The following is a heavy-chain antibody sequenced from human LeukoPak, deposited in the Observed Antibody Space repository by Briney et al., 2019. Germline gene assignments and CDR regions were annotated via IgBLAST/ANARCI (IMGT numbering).Heavy chain of an antibody. D-gene: IGHD3-10*01. Sequence: PSETLSLTCTVSGGSISSGDYYWSWIRQPPGKGLEWIGYIYYSGSTSYNPSLKSRVTILVDTSKNQFSLKLSSVTAADTAVYYCARGFGSGSYYPFDYWGQRTLVTVSS. J-gene: IGHJ4*02. CDR2: IYYSGST. V-gene: IGHV4-30-4*08. CDR3: ARGFGSGSYYPFDY. CDR1: GGSISSGDYY.